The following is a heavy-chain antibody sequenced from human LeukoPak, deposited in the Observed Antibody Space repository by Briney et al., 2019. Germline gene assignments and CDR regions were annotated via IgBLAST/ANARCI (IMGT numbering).Heavy chain of an antibody. CDR1: GGTISSSNW. CDR2: TYHSGST. CDR3: ARDVKVYYYYGMDV. J-gene: IGHJ6*02. Sequence: SETLSLTCAVSGGTISSSNWWSWVRQPPGKGLEWIGETYHSGSTNYNPSLKSRVTISVDKSKNQFSLKLSSVTAADTAVYYCARDVKVYYYYGMDVWGQGTTVTVSS. V-gene: IGHV4-4*02.